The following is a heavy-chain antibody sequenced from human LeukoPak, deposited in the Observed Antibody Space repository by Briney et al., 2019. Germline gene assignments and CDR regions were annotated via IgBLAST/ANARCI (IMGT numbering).Heavy chain of an antibody. J-gene: IGHJ4*02. V-gene: IGHV4-39*01. D-gene: IGHD3-3*01. CDR3: ARGRPFYDFWSGYLKSAGGGRDY. CDR2: IYYSGST. Sequence: SETLSLTCTVSGGSISSSSYYWGWIRQPPGKGLEWIGSIYYSGSTYYNPSLKSRVTISVDTSKNQFSLKLSSVTAADTAVYYCARGRPFYDFWSGYLKSAGGGRDYWGQGTLVTVSS. CDR1: GGSISSSSYY.